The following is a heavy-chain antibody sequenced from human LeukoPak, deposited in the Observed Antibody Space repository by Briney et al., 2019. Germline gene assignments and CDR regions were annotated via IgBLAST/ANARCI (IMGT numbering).Heavy chain of an antibody. D-gene: IGHD3-22*01. CDR2: INPTGGST. CDR1: GYTFTSYY. V-gene: IGHV1-46*01. Sequence: ASVKVSCKASGYTFTSYYMHWVRQAPGQGLEWMGLINPTGGSTGYAQKFQGRVTMTRDMSTSTVYMELSSLRSEDTAVYYCARGRNYYDSSRYYYEGDAFDIWGQGTMVTVSS. J-gene: IGHJ3*02. CDR3: ARGRNYYDSSRYYYEGDAFDI.